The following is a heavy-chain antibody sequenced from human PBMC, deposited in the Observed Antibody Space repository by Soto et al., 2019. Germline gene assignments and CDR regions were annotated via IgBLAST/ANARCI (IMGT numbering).Heavy chain of an antibody. Sequence: AVKVSCKACGGTFSSYAISWVRQAPGQGLEWMGGIIPIFGTANYAQKFQGRVTITADVSTSTAYMELSSLRSEDTAVYYCARDDPNLRYYYYYGMDVWGQGAKVTVSS. CDR2: IIPIFGTA. D-gene: IGHD3-16*01. CDR1: GGTFSSYA. V-gene: IGHV1-69*13. CDR3: ARDDPNLRYYYYYGMDV. J-gene: IGHJ6*02.